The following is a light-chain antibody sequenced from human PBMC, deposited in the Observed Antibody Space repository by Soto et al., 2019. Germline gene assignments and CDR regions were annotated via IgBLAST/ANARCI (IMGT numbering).Light chain of an antibody. V-gene: IGKV3-20*01. Sequence: DIMLTQFPGTLSLSPGERATLSCRASQSVTSSYLAWYQQKPGQAPRLLIYAASSRATGIPDRFSGSGSGTDVTLTISRLEPEDFAVYYCQQYGRSPLIFGGGTKVEIK. CDR2: AAS. CDR1: QSVTSSY. J-gene: IGKJ4*01. CDR3: QQYGRSPLI.